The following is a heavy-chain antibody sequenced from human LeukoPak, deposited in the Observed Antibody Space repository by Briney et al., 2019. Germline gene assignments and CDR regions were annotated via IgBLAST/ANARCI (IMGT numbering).Heavy chain of an antibody. CDR3: ARENEDYYDSSGYLFSLTNSPI. J-gene: IGHJ3*02. V-gene: IGHV3-48*04. CDR2: ISSSGSTI. D-gene: IGHD3-22*01. CDR1: GFTFSNHW. Sequence: QAGGSLRLSCAASGFTFSNHWMGWVRQAPGKGREWVSYISSSGSTIYYADSVKGRFTISRDNAKNSLYLQMNSRRAEDTAVYYCARENEDYYDSSGYLFSLTNSPIWGQGTMVTVSS.